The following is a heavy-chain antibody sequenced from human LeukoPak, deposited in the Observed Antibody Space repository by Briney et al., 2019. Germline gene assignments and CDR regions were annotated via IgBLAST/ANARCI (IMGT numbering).Heavy chain of an antibody. V-gene: IGHV4-34*01. CDR1: GGSFSGYY. CDR2: INHSGST. Sequence: SETLSLTCAVYGGSFSGYYWSWIRQPPGKGLEWIGEINHSGSTNYNPSLKSRVTISVDTSKNQFSLKLSSVTAADTAVYYCASFLLYWFDPWGQGTLVTVSS. CDR3: ASFLLYWFDP. J-gene: IGHJ5*02. D-gene: IGHD3-3*01.